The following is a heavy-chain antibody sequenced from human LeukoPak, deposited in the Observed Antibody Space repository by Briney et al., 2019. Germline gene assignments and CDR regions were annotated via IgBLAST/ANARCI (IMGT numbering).Heavy chain of an antibody. CDR2: IYYSGST. Sequence: PSETLSLTCTVSGGSISSSSYYWGWIRQPPGKGLEWIGSIYYSGSTYYNPSLKSRVTISVDTSKNQFSLKLSSVTAGDTAVYYCARGYCSGGSCSPLDYWGHGTLVTVSS. V-gene: IGHV4-39*01. J-gene: IGHJ4*01. CDR1: GGSISSSSYY. D-gene: IGHD2-15*01. CDR3: ARGYCSGGSCSPLDY.